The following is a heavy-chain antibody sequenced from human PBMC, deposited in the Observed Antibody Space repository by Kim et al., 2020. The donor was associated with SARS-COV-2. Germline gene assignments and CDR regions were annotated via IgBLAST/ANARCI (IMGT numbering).Heavy chain of an antibody. CDR1: GGSISSGDYY. Sequence: SETLSLTCTVSGGSISSGDYYWSWIRQPPGKGLEWIGYIYYSGSTYYNPSLKSRVTISVDTSKNQFSLKLSSVTAADTAVYYCAREPFGRYFDWFPYYMDVWGKGTTVTVSS. V-gene: IGHV4-30-4*01. D-gene: IGHD3-9*01. CDR3: AREPFGRYFDWFPYYMDV. J-gene: IGHJ6*03. CDR2: IYYSGST.